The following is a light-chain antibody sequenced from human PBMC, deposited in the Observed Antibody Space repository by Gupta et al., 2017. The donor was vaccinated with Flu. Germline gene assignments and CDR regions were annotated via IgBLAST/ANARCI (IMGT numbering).Light chain of an antibody. CDR3: MQCKHWPYT. J-gene: IGKJ2*01. CDR2: KIS. CDR1: QSLVYRAGNNY. V-gene: IGKV2-30*01. Sequence: DVVMTQSPLSLPVTLGQPASISCRSSQSLVYRAGNNYLNWFHQRPGQSPRRLIYKISDRDSGVPARFSGSGSGTDFTLKISRVEAEDFGLYFCMQCKHWPYTFGRGTKLEIK.